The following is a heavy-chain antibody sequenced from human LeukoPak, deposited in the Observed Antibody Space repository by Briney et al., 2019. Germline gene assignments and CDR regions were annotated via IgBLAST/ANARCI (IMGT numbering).Heavy chain of an antibody. Sequence: PSETLSLACTVSGGSISNYYWSWIRQPPGKGLEWIGYIYYSGSTNYNPSLMSRVTISVDTSKNKFSLKLTSVTAADTSVYYCARGDPSRYCSGGSCYSVQSRFDYWGQGTLVTVSS. CDR3: ARGDPSRYCSGGSCYSVQSRFDY. V-gene: IGHV4-59*12. CDR1: GGSISNYY. J-gene: IGHJ4*02. CDR2: IYYSGST. D-gene: IGHD2-15*01.